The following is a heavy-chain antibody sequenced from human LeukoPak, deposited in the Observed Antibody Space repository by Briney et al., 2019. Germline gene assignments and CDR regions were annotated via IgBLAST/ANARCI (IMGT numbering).Heavy chain of an antibody. D-gene: IGHD3-3*01. CDR3: ARATHKNQYYDFWSGYKYNWFDP. J-gene: IGHJ5*02. CDR2: INPNSGGT. CDR1: GYTFTGYY. V-gene: IGHV1-2*02. Sequence: ASVKVSCKAFGYTFTGYYMHWVRRAPGQGLEWMGWINPNSGGTNYAQKFQGRVTMTRDTSISTAYMELSRLRSDDTAVYYCARATHKNQYYDFWSGYKYNWFDPWGQGTLVTVSS.